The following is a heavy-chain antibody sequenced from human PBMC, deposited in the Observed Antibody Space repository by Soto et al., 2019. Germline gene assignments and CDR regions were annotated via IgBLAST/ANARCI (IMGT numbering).Heavy chain of an antibody. J-gene: IGHJ4*02. CDR3: ARGQSSSWTRYFDY. D-gene: IGHD6-13*01. V-gene: IGHV1-69*02. CDR1: GGTFSSYT. Sequence: ASVKVSCKASGGTFSSYTISWVRQAPGQGLEWMGRIIPILGIANYAQKFQGRVTITADKSTSTAYMELSSLRSEDTAVYYCARGQSSSWTRYFDYWGQGTLVTV. CDR2: IIPILGIA.